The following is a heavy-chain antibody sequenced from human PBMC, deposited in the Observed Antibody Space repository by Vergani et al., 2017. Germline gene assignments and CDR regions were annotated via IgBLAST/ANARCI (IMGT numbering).Heavy chain of an antibody. CDR1: GFTFSSYS. Sequence: EVQLVESGGGLVKPGGSLRLSCAASGFTFSSYSMNWVRQAPGKGLEWVSSISSSNSYIYYADSVKGRFTISRDNAKNSLYLQMNSLRAEDTAVYYCAXGGITMVRGPLDYWGQGTLVTVTS. CDR2: ISSSNSYI. D-gene: IGHD3-10*01. V-gene: IGHV3-21*01. J-gene: IGHJ4*02. CDR3: AXGGITMVRGPLDY.